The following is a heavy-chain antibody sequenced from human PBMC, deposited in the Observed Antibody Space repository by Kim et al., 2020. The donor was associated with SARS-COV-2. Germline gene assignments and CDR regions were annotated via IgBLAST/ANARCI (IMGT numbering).Heavy chain of an antibody. Sequence: GGSLRLSCAASGFTFGDYAMHWVRQAPGKGLEWVSGISWNSGSIGYADSVKGRFTISRDNAKNSLYLQMNSLRAEDTALYYCAKDQYYGSGSYFQYGMDVWGQGTTVTVSS. CDR1: GFTFGDYA. D-gene: IGHD3-10*01. CDR2: ISWNSGSI. J-gene: IGHJ6*02. CDR3: AKDQYYGSGSYFQYGMDV. V-gene: IGHV3-9*01.